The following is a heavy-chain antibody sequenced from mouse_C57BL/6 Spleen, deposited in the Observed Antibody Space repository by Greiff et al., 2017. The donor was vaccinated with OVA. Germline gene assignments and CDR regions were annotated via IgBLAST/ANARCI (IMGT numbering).Heavy chain of an antibody. CDR2: IHPNSGST. CDR3: APLTTVVATDWYFDV. V-gene: IGHV1-64*01. J-gene: IGHJ1*03. CDR1: GYTFTSYW. Sequence: VKLQQPGAELVKPGASVKLSCKASGYTFTSYWMHWVKQRPGQGLEWIGMIHPNSGSTNYNEKFKSKATLTVDKSSSTAYMQLSSLTSEDSAVYYCAPLTTVVATDWYFDVWGTGTTVTVSS. D-gene: IGHD1-1*01.